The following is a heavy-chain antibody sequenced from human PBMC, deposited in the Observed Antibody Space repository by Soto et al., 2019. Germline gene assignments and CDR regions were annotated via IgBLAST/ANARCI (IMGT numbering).Heavy chain of an antibody. CDR2: FSSGGGGT. V-gene: IGHV3-23*01. Sequence: PGGSLRLSCTASGFTFSNYAMSWVRQAPGKGLEWVSTFSSGGGGTYYADSVKGRFTISRDNSKNTLSLQMNSLRAEDTAVYYCTKANRYCSGANCFTFDHWGLGTLVTVSS. D-gene: IGHD2-15*01. CDR3: TKANRYCSGANCFTFDH. J-gene: IGHJ4*02. CDR1: GFTFSNYA.